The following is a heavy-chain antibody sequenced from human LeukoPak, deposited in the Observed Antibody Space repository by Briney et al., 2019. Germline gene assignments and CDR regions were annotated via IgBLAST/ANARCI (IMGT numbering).Heavy chain of an antibody. CDR2: TSYDGTSK. CDR3: TRVVYSGSGSYGGFDQ. J-gene: IGHJ4*02. V-gene: IGHV3-30-3*01. CDR1: GFTFSNYA. D-gene: IGHD3-10*01. Sequence: GGSLRLSCEASGFTFSNYAMHWVRQAPGKGLEWVAVTSYDGTSKYYADSVKGRFTISRDNSKNTLFLQLNSLRAEDTAVYYCTRVVYSGSGSYGGFDQWGQGTLVTVSS.